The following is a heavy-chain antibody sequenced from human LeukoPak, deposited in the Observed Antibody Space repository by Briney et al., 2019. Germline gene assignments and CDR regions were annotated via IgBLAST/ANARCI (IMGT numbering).Heavy chain of an antibody. D-gene: IGHD2-2*01. CDR1: GFTFSSYA. CDR2: ISGSGGST. J-gene: IGHJ3*02. CDR3: AKGVFIVVVPAALDAFDI. V-gene: IGHV3-23*01. Sequence: GGSLRLSCAASGFTFSSYAMSWVRQAPGKGLEWVSAISGSGGSTYYADSAKGRFTISRDNSKNTLYLQMNSLRAEDTAVYYCAKGVFIVVVPAALDAFDIWGQGTMVTVSS.